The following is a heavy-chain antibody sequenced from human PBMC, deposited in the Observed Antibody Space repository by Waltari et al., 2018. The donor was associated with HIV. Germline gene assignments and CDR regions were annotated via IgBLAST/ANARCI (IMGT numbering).Heavy chain of an antibody. CDR2: FYHSGAT. CDR1: VASISSRNYY. Sequence: QLQLQESGPSLVKPSATLSLTCNVSVASISSRNYYWGWIRQPPGKGLEWIGSFYHSGATYYNPSLKSRVAIFVDVSKNQFSLEVSSVTAADTAIYYCATTAFYYESSGFFWGQGALVSVSA. D-gene: IGHD3-22*01. J-gene: IGHJ4*02. V-gene: IGHV4-39*01. CDR3: ATTAFYYESSGFF.